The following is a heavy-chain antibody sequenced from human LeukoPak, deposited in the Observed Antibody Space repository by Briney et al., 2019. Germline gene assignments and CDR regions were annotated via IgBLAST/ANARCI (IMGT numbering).Heavy chain of an antibody. V-gene: IGHV4-39*01. CDR3: ARIVVVPAAMPLDYYYGMDV. Sequence: SETLSLTCTVSGGSISSSSYYWGWIRQPPGKGLEWIGSIYYSGSTYYNPSLKSRVTISVDTSKNQFSLKLSSVTAADTAVYYCARIVVVPAAMPLDYYYGMDVWGQGTTVTVSS. J-gene: IGHJ6*02. CDR1: GGSISSSSYY. CDR2: IYYSGST. D-gene: IGHD2-2*01.